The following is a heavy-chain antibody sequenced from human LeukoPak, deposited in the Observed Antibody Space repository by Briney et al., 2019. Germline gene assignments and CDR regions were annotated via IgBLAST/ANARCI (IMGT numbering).Heavy chain of an antibody. V-gene: IGHV4-34*01. D-gene: IGHD3-3*01. CDR2: INHSGST. CDR1: GGSFSGYY. CDR3: ASGLGGYYPQAFGY. Sequence: SETLSLTCAVYGGSFSGYYWSWIRQPPGKGLEWIGEINHSGSTNYNPSLKSRVTISVDTSKNQFSLKLSSVTAADTAVYYCASGLGGYYPQAFGYWGQGTLVTVSS. J-gene: IGHJ4*02.